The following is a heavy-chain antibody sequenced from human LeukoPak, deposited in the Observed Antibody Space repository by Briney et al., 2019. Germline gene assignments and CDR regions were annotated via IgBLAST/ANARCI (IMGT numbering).Heavy chain of an antibody. D-gene: IGHD1-26*01. CDR2: IRSKANSYAT. Sequence: GGSLRLSCAASGFTFSGSAMHWVRQASGKGLEWVGRIRSKANSYATAYAASVKGRFTISRDDSKNTAYLQMNSLKTEDTAVYYCTRSLPIVGAPYYFDYWGQGTLVTVSS. CDR3: TRSLPIVGAPYYFDY. J-gene: IGHJ4*02. V-gene: IGHV3-73*01. CDR1: GFTFSGSA.